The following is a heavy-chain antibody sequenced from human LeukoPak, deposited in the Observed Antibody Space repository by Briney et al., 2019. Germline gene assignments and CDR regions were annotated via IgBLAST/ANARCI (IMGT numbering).Heavy chain of an antibody. Sequence: SETLSLTCTVSGGSISSYYWSWIRQPPGKGLEWIGYIYYSGSTNYNPSLKSRVTISVDTSKNQFSLKLSSVTAADTAVYYCARIYYDSSGYDHYFDYWGQGTLVTVSS. CDR2: IYYSGST. CDR1: GGSISSYY. J-gene: IGHJ4*02. D-gene: IGHD3-22*01. V-gene: IGHV4-59*01. CDR3: ARIYYDSSGYDHYFDY.